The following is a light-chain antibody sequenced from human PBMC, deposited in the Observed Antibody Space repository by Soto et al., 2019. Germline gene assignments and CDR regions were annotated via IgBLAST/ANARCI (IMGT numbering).Light chain of an antibody. CDR2: DVS. CDR1: SSDIGSYNY. Sequence: QSALTQPASVSGSPGQSITISCTGTSSDIGSYNYVSWYQQRPDKVPKLIIYDVSSRPSGVSNRFSGSRSGNTASLTISRLQAEDEADYYCSSYTSSNTILFGGGTQLTVL. J-gene: IGLJ2*01. V-gene: IGLV2-14*03. CDR3: SSYTSSNTIL.